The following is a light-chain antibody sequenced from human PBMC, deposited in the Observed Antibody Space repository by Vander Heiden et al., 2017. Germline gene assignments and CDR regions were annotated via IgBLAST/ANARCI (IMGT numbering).Light chain of an antibody. J-gene: IGKJ4*01. CDR3: QQCYNWPPG. Sequence: EIVLTQSPATLSLSPGERATLSCRASQSVSSYLAWYQQKPGQAPRLLIYDASTRATGIPARFSSSGSGTDFTLTSSGLEHEDFAVYCCQQCYNWPPGFGGGTKVEIK. CDR2: DAS. CDR1: QSVSSY. V-gene: IGKV3-11*01.